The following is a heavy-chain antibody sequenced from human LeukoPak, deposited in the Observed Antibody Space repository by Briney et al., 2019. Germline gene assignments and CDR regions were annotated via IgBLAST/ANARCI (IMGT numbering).Heavy chain of an antibody. CDR1: EFTFSSSW. CDR2: IKADGSGK. Sequence: PGGSLRLSCVASEFTFSSSWMTWVRQAPGMGLERVANIKADGSGKYYVDSVRGRFSISRDNAKNSLYLELNSLRAEDTGVYFCARDRGWQQFDYWGQGTLVTVSS. D-gene: IGHD5-24*01. V-gene: IGHV3-7*01. CDR3: ARDRGWQQFDY. J-gene: IGHJ4*01.